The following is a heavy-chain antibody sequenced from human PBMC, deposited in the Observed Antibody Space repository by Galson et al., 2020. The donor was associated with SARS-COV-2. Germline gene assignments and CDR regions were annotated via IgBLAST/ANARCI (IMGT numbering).Heavy chain of an antibody. CDR1: GFTFRDVW. Sequence: GYLVLPCAALGFTFRDVWMNLVRQAPGKGLGWVGHIKSNCDGGTPDYPAPVKGSFTISGDDSKDTLFLQMNSLKLEDTAVYDCIHRGPIVGATTDYNYGRDVWGQGTTVTVSS. J-gene: IGHJ6*01. V-gene: IGHV3-15*01. D-gene: IGHD1-26*01. CDR3: IHRGPIVGATTDYNYGRDV. CDR2: IKSNCDGGTP.